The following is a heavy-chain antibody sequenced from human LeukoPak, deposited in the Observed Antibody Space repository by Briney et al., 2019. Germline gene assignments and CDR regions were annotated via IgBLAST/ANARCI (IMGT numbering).Heavy chain of an antibody. CDR3: ASRLGQQLVQAFDI. D-gene: IGHD6-13*01. CDR2: ISYDGSNK. Sequence: PGRSLRLSCAASGFTFSSYAMHWVRQAPGKGLEWVAVISYDGSNKYYADSVKGRFTISRDNSKNTLYLQMNSLRAEDTAVYYCASRLGQQLVQAFDIWGQGTMVTVSS. J-gene: IGHJ3*02. CDR1: GFTFSSYA. V-gene: IGHV3-30-3*01.